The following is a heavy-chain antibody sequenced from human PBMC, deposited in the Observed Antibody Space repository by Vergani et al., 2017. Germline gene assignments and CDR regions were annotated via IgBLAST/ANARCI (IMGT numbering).Heavy chain of an antibody. Sequence: QVLLQESGPGLVKSSETLSLTCSVSFDSIRNLYCNWIRQPPGKGLEWMGYVSFRGDTLYDPSVKGRMTISLNTSSNQFSLYLTSVTAADTAVYYCARSRIYYGAGSPDYWGQGTLVTVAS. V-gene: IGHV4-59*11. CDR1: FDSIRNLY. CDR2: VSFRGDT. J-gene: IGHJ4*02. CDR3: ARSRIYYGAGSPDY. D-gene: IGHD3-10*01.